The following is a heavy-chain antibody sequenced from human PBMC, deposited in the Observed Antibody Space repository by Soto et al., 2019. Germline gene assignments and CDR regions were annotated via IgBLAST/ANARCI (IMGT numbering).Heavy chain of an antibody. Sequence: ASVNVSCKASGHSFTSSYIHWVRQAPGQGLEWMGIVNPSTGSSTYAQKFQGRITLTADTSTSTVHMELSSLRSEDTAVYYCARGTTVGRNGYNHYYLYVWSKGTAVTVSS. J-gene: IGHJ6*03. CDR2: VNPSTGSS. CDR3: ARGTTVGRNGYNHYYLYV. CDR1: GHSFTSSY. V-gene: IGHV1-46*03. D-gene: IGHD4-4*01.